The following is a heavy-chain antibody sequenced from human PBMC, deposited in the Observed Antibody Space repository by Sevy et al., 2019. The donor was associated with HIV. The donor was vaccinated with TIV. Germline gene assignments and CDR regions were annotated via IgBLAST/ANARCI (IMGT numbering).Heavy chain of an antibody. CDR1: GGSFSGYY. J-gene: IGHJ4*02. V-gene: IGHV4-34*01. Sequence: SETLSLTCAVYGGSFSGYYWSWIRQPPGNGLEWIGEINHSGSTNYNPSLKSRVTISVDTSKNQFSLKLSSVTAADTAVYYCARGRGYCSGGSCYRPYYFDYWGQGTLVTVSS. CDR3: ARGRGYCSGGSCYRPYYFDY. CDR2: INHSGST. D-gene: IGHD2-15*01.